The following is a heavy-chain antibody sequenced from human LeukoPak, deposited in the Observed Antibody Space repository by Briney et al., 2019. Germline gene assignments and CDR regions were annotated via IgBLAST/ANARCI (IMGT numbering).Heavy chain of an antibody. CDR1: GGSISSYY. J-gene: IGHJ5*02. Sequence: KPSETLSLTCTVSGGSISSYYWSWIRQPPGKGLEWIGYIYTSGSTNYNPSLKSRVTMSVDTSKNQFSLKLSSVTAADTAVYYCARIRAGRFDPWGQGTLVTVSS. D-gene: IGHD4-17*01. CDR3: ARIRAGRFDP. V-gene: IGHV4-4*09. CDR2: IYTSGST.